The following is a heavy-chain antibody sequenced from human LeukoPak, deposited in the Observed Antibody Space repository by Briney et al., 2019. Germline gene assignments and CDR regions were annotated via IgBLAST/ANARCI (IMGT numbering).Heavy chain of an antibody. D-gene: IGHD6-19*01. CDR1: GYTFTGYY. V-gene: IGHV1-2*04. CDR3: ARDLGVGYSSGWYGNNWFDP. J-gene: IGHJ5*02. CDR2: INPNSGGT. Sequence: ASVKVSCKASGYTFTGYYMHWVRQAPGQELEWMGWINPNSGGTNYAQKFQGWVTMTRDTSISTAYMELSRLRSDDTAVYYCARDLGVGYSSGWYGNNWFDPWGQGTLVTVSS.